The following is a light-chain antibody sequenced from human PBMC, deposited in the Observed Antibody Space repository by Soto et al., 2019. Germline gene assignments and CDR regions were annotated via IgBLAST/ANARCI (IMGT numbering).Light chain of an antibody. J-gene: IGKJ5*01. CDR2: AAS. Sequence: EIQLTQSPSFLSASVGDRVTITCRASQGTSNYLAWYQQKAGKAPSLLIFAASTLQSGVPSRLSGSGSGTEFTLTISSLQPEDSATYYYQEVNSYPITFGQGTRVEIK. CDR1: QGTSNY. CDR3: QEVNSYPIT. V-gene: IGKV1-9*01.